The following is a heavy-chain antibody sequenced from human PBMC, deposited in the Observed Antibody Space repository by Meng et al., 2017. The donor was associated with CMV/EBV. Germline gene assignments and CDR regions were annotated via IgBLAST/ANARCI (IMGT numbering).Heavy chain of an antibody. Sequence: ASVKVSCKASGYTLSHYWMHWVRQAPGQGLEWVGIINPSGGSTTYAQKFQGRVVLTRDTSTSTVYMELSSLRSEDTAVYYCARGSWGDWGSFYYYGMDVWGQGTTVTVSS. CDR1: GYTLSHYW. J-gene: IGHJ6*02. V-gene: IGHV1-46*01. D-gene: IGHD7-27*01. CDR3: ARGSWGDWGSFYYYGMDV. CDR2: INPSGGST.